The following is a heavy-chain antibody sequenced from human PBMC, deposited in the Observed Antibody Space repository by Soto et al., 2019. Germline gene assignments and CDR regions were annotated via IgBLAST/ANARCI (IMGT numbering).Heavy chain of an antibody. CDR1: GGSISSHKW. CDR3: ARRDYYDSTGYFVQ. V-gene: IGHV4-4*02. CDR2: VHQSGST. D-gene: IGHD3-22*01. J-gene: IGHJ4*02. Sequence: QVQLQESGPGLVKPSGTLSLTCGVSGGSISSHKWWSWVRQPPGKGLEWIGEVHQSGSTNYNPSLKSRVTISVDKSKNQFSLKMSSVTAADTAVYYCARRDYYDSTGYFVQWGQGTLVTVSS.